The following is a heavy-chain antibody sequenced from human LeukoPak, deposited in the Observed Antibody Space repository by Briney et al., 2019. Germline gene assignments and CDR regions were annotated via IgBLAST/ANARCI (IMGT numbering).Heavy chain of an antibody. V-gene: IGHV1-2*02. J-gene: IGHJ4*02. CDR3: ARGGSREVRGVIGIDY. CDR1: GYTFTGYY. Sequence: ASVKVSCKASGYTFTGYYMHWVRQAPGQGLEWMGWINPNSGGTNYAQKFQGRVTMPRDTSISTAYMELSRLRSDDTAVYYCARGGSREVRGVIGIDYWGQGTLVTVSS. D-gene: IGHD3-10*01. CDR2: INPNSGGT.